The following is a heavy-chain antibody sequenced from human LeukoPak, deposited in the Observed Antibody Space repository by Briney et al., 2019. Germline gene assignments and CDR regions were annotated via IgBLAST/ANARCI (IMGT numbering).Heavy chain of an antibody. CDR1: GYSFRDYW. CDR3: ARHEGRQIESPSDY. V-gene: IGHV5-51*01. Sequence: NHGESLKISCKGFGYSFRDYWIGWVRQMPGKDLEWMGIIFPGESHVNYSPTFEGRVTISADESINTAYLQWSSLKASDTAMYYCARHEGRQIESPSDYWGQGTLVTVSS. CDR2: IFPGESHV. D-gene: IGHD6-25*01. J-gene: IGHJ4*02.